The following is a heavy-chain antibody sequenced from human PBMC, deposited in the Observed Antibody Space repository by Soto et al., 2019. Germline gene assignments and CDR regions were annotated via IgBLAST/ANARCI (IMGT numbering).Heavy chain of an antibody. Sequence: GGSLRLSCAASGFTFSSYSMNWVRQAPGKGLEWVSSISSSSSYIYYADSVKGRFTISRDNAKNSLYLQMNSLRAEDTAVYYCARDLREGPAGVDYWGQGTLVTVSS. J-gene: IGHJ4*02. CDR2: ISSSSSYI. D-gene: IGHD3-16*01. CDR1: GFTFSSYS. CDR3: ARDLREGPAGVDY. V-gene: IGHV3-21*01.